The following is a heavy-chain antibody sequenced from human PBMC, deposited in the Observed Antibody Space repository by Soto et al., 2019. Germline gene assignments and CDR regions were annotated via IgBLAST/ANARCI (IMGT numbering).Heavy chain of an antibody. D-gene: IGHD3-3*01. Sequence: GGSLRLSCAASGFTFSSYWMHWVRQAPGKGLVWVSRINSDGSSTSYADSVKGRFTISRDNAKNTLYLQMNSLRAEDTAVYYCASVPDIYDVWGGRAFDIWGQGTMVAVSS. CDR1: GFTFSSYW. V-gene: IGHV3-74*01. CDR2: INSDGSST. J-gene: IGHJ3*02. CDR3: ASVPDIYDVWGGRAFDI.